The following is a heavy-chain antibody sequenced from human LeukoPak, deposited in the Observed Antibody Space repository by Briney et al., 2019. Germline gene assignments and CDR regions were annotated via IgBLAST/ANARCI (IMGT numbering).Heavy chain of an antibody. CDR3: AKDANYYDSSGYLIPFDY. J-gene: IGHJ4*02. CDR1: GFTFSRFA. D-gene: IGHD3-22*01. V-gene: IGHV3-23*01. Sequence: GGSLRLSCSASGFTFSRFAMSWVRQLPGKGLEWVSSISGSGHKTYYGDSVKGRFSVSRDNSKNILYLQMDSLRADDSALYYCAKDANYYDSSGYLIPFDYWGQGTLVPVSS. CDR2: ISGSGHKT.